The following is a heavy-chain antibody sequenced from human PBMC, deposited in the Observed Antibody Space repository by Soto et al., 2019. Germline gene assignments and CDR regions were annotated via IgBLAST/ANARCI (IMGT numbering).Heavy chain of an antibody. V-gene: IGHV4-59*08. CDR1: GGSISSYY. Sequence: SETLSVTCTVSGGSISSYYWSWIRQPPWKGLEWIGSIYYSGSTNYSPSLKSRVTISVDTSKNQFSLKLSSVTAADTAVYYCARHGLPAALTPYYYYYMDVWGKGTTVTVS. CDR2: IYYSGST. CDR3: ARHGLPAALTPYYYYYMDV. J-gene: IGHJ6*03. D-gene: IGHD2-2*01.